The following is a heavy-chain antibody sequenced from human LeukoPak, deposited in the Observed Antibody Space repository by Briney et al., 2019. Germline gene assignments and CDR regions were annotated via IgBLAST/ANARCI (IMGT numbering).Heavy chain of an antibody. D-gene: IGHD3-22*01. V-gene: IGHV3-23*01. CDR2: ISSSGGRT. CDR1: EFTFSDYA. Sequence: GGSPRLSCTASEFTFSDYAMSWVRQAPGKGLEWVSAISSSGGRTYYGDSVKGRFTISRDNAKNSLYLQMNSLRAEDTAVYYCAKDQVWIVVGSFDYWGQGTLVTVSS. CDR3: AKDQVWIVVGSFDY. J-gene: IGHJ4*02.